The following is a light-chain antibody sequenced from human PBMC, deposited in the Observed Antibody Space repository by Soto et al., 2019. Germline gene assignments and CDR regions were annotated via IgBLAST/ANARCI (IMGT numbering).Light chain of an antibody. CDR2: EVS. V-gene: IGLV2-14*01. CDR3: SSYTSISTLV. J-gene: IGLJ7*01. Sequence: QSALTQPASVSGSPGQSITISCTGTSSDVGGYNYVSWYQQHPGKAPKLMIYEVSSRPSGISNRFSGSKSGNTASLTISGLQAEDEADYYCSSYTSISTLVFGTGTQLTVL. CDR1: SSDVGGYNY.